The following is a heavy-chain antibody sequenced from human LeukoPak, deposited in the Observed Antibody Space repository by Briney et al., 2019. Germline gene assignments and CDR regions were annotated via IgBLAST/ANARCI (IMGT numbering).Heavy chain of an antibody. CDR2: IKRDGSEK. D-gene: IGHD1-26*01. V-gene: IGHV3-7*04. CDR1: GFTFSSYE. J-gene: IGHJ4*02. Sequence: PGGSLRLSCAASGFTFSSYERNWVRQAPGKGLEWVANIKRDGSEKDYVDSVKGRFTISRDNAQNSLYLQMNSLRVEDTAVYYCARVYSGVYFDYWGQGTLVTVSS. CDR3: ARVYSGVYFDY.